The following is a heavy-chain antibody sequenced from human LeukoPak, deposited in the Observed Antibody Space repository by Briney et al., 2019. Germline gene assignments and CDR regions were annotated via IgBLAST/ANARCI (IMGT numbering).Heavy chain of an antibody. CDR1: GFTFDDYA. CDR2: ISWNSGSI. CDR3: AKGLAARPASPLDY. J-gene: IGHJ4*02. Sequence: GGSLRLSCAASGFTFDDYAMHWVRQAPGKGLEWVSGISWNSGSIGYADSVKGRFTISRDNAKNSLYLQTNSLRAEDTALYYCAKGLAARPASPLDYWGQGTLVTVSS. D-gene: IGHD6-6*01. V-gene: IGHV3-9*01.